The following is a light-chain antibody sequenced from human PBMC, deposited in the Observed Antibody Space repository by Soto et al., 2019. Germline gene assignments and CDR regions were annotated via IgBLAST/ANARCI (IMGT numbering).Light chain of an antibody. J-gene: IGKJ1*01. CDR3: QQYNNWPKT. V-gene: IGKV3-15*01. CDR1: QSVSSN. Sequence: EIVMTQYPATLSVSPGERVTLSCRASQSVSSNLAWYQQKPGQAPRLLIYGASTRATGIPARFSGSGSGTVFTLTISSLQSEAFAVYYCQQYNNWPKTFGQGTKV. CDR2: GAS.